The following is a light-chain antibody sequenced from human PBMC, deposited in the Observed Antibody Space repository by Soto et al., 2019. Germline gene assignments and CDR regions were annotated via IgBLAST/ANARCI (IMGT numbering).Light chain of an antibody. Sequence: DIPQTQSPSSLSASLVDRVTITCQASQDITNYLHWYQQKPGKAPKLLIYEASHLQTGVPSRFSGSGSGTDFTFTITSLQPEDIATYYCLQYDNLLLTFGGGTEVDIK. CDR1: QDITNY. V-gene: IGKV1-33*01. CDR2: EAS. J-gene: IGKJ4*01. CDR3: LQYDNLLLT.